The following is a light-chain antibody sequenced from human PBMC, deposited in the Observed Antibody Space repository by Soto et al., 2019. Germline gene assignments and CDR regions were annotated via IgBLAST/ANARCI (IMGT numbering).Light chain of an antibody. CDR3: SSYTNTRTVV. V-gene: IGLV2-14*01. Sequence: QSVLTQPASVSGSPGQSITISCTGTTSDVGGYNYVSWYQQHPGKVPKLLIYEVSTRLSGVSDRFSASKSGSTASLTISGLQAEDEADYYCSSYTNTRTVVFGGGTKLTVL. J-gene: IGLJ2*01. CDR2: EVS. CDR1: TSDVGGYNY.